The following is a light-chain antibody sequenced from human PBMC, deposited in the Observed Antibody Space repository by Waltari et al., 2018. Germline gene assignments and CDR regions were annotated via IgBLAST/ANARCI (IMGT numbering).Light chain of an antibody. V-gene: IGKV1-12*01. Sequence: DIQMTQSPSSLSASVGDKVTITCRASQDISNWLAWYQTKSGEPPKLLIYSASTLQSGVSSRFAGSGSGTDFTLIITSLQPEDFGTYYCQQGNNLPLTFGGGTKVEI. CDR2: SAS. CDR3: QQGNNLPLT. J-gene: IGKJ4*01. CDR1: QDISNW.